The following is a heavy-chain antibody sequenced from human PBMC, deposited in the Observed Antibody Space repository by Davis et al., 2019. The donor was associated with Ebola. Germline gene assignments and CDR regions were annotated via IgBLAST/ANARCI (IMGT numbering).Heavy chain of an antibody. V-gene: IGHV5-10-1*01. D-gene: IGHD2-15*01. J-gene: IGHJ4*02. Sequence: PSFQGHVTISADKSISTAYLQWSSLKASDTAMYYCARRVGPRDFDYWGQGTLVTVSS. CDR3: ARRVGPRDFDY.